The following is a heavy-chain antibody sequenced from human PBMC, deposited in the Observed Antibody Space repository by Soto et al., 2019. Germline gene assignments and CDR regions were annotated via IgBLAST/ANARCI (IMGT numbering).Heavy chain of an antibody. D-gene: IGHD6-6*01. CDR1: GFTFSSYA. V-gene: IGHV3-30-3*01. Sequence: QVQLVESGGGVVQPGRSLRLSCAASGFTFSSYAMHWVRQAPGKGLEWVAVISYDGSNKYYADSVKGRFTISRDNSKNTLYLQMNSLRAEDTAVYYCARARIAARSYYCDYWGQGTLVNVPS. CDR2: ISYDGSNK. CDR3: ARARIAARSYYCDY. J-gene: IGHJ4*02.